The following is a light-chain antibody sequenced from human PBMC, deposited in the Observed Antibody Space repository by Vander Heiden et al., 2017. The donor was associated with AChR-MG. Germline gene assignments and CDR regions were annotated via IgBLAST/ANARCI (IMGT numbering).Light chain of an antibody. CDR2: GAS. V-gene: IGKV3-20*01. CDR1: QSVTSSY. J-gene: IGKJ1*01. CDR3: QQDGSSPST. Sequence: EIVLTQSPGTLSLSPGERATLSCRASQSVTSSYLAWYQQKPGQAPRLLIYGASSRATGIPDRFSGSGSETDFTLTISRLEPEDFAVYYCQQDGSSPSTFGQGTKVEIK.